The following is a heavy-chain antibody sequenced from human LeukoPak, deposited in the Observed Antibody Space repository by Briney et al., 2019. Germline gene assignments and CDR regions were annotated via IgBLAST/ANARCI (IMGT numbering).Heavy chain of an antibody. CDR1: GGSISSSSYY. D-gene: IGHD3-10*01. Sequence: PSETLSLTCTVSGGSISSSSYYWGWIRRPPGKGLEWIGNIYYSGSTYYNPSLKSRVTVSVDTSKNQFSLKLSSVTAADTAVYYCARHEYYGSEGGFDYWGQGTLVTVSS. CDR2: IYYSGST. V-gene: IGHV4-39*01. CDR3: ARHEYYGSEGGFDY. J-gene: IGHJ4*02.